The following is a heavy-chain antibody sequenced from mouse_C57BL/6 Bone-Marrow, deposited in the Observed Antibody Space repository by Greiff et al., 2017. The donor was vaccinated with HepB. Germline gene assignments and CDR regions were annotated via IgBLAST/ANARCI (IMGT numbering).Heavy chain of an antibody. CDR3: SRSPTWYFDV. Sequence: QVQLQQSGAELVKPGASVKLSCKASGYTFTSYWMHWVKQRPGQGLEWIGYINPSSGYTKYNQKFKDKATLTADKSSSTAYMQLSSLTYEDSAVYYYSRSPTWYFDVWGTGTTLTVSS. CDR2: INPSSGYT. CDR1: GYTFTSYW. J-gene: IGHJ1*03. V-gene: IGHV1-7*01.